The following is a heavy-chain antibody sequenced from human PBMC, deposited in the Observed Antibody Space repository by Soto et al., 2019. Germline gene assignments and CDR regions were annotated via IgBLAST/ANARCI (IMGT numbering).Heavy chain of an antibody. CDR2: IIPYIGTP. V-gene: IGHV1-69*06. Sequence: GASVKVSCKASGDTLSRFAISWVRQAPGQGLEWMGGIIPYIGTPNYAQKFQGRVTITADKSTSTAYVELSSLRSDDTAVYYCARGGSYSPGDSWGQGTLVTVSS. CDR3: ARGGSYSPGDS. CDR1: GDTLSRFA. J-gene: IGHJ1*01. D-gene: IGHD1-26*01.